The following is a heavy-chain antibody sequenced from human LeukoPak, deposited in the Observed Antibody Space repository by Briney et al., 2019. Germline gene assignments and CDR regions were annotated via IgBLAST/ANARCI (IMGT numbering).Heavy chain of an antibody. CDR1: GYTFTGYY. Sequence: ASVKVSCKASGYTFTGYYMHWVRQAPGQGLEWMGWINPNSGGTNYAQKFQGRVTMTRDTSISTAYMELSRLRSDDSAAYYWARGGYSGRHFDYWGQGTLVTVSS. D-gene: IGHD5-12*01. CDR3: ARGGYSGRHFDY. CDR2: INPNSGGT. J-gene: IGHJ4*02. V-gene: IGHV1-2*02.